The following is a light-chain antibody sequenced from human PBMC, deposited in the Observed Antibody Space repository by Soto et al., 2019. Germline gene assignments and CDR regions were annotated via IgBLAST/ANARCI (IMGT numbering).Light chain of an antibody. CDR1: SRDVGGYNY. V-gene: IGLV2-14*01. CDR3: SSYTSSSTLV. Sequence: QSALTQPASVSGSPGQSFTISCTGTSRDVGGYNYVSWYQQHPGKAPKLMIYEVSNRPSGVSNRFSGSKSGNTASLTIAGLQAEDEADYYYSSYTSSSTLVFGGGTKLTVL. J-gene: IGLJ2*01. CDR2: EVS.